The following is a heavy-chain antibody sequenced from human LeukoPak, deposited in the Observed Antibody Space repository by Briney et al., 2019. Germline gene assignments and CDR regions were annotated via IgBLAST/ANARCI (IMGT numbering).Heavy chain of an antibody. CDR1: DFTFSSYD. Sequence: RGGSLRLSCAASDFTFSSYDIHWVRQAPGKGLGWVAVISPDGNNRYYADSVKGRFTISRDNSKNTLYLQMNRLRVEDTAVYYCACQWIQLWGGIWGQGTMVTVSS. CDR3: ACQWIQLWGGI. CDR2: ISPDGNNR. D-gene: IGHD5-18*01. J-gene: IGHJ3*02. V-gene: IGHV3-30*03.